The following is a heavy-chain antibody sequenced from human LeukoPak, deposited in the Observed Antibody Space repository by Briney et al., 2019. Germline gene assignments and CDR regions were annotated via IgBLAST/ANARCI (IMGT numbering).Heavy chain of an antibody. D-gene: IGHD6-13*01. V-gene: IGHV3-7*05. CDR1: GFRFSDFW. J-gene: IGHJ4*02. CDR2: IKRDGSEK. CDR3: ATNLRVSY. Sequence: GGSLRLICAASGFRFSDFWMTWVRQAPGKGLEWVANIKRDGSEKFYVDSVKGRFTISRDNSKNTLYLQMNSLRAEDTAVYYCATNLRVSYWGQGTLVTVSS.